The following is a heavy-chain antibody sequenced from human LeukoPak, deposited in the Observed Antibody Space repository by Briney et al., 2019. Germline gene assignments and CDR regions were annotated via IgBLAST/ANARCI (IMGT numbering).Heavy chain of an antibody. D-gene: IGHD6-19*01. CDR2: ISSSSSYI. V-gene: IGHV3-21*01. CDR3: ARGPSGWYENGWFDP. CDR1: GFTFDDYG. J-gene: IGHJ5*02. Sequence: GGSLRLSCAASGFTFDDYGMNWVRQAPGKGLEWVSSISSSSSYIYYADSVKGRFTISRDNAKNSLYLQMNSLRAEDTAVYYCARGPSGWYENGWFDPWGQGTLVTVSS.